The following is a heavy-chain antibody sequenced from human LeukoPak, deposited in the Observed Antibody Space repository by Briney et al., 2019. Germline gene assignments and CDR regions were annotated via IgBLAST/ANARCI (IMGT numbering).Heavy chain of an antibody. V-gene: IGHV3-21*01. J-gene: IGHJ4*02. CDR3: ARDYGTYYPDY. Sequence: GGSLRLSCAASGFIFNSYNMNWVRQAPGKGLEWVSYISSSSSYIFYADSVKGRFTISRDNSKNSLYLQMNSLRAKDSAVYYCARDYGTYYPDYWGQGTLVTVSS. D-gene: IGHD2-21*01. CDR1: GFIFNSYN. CDR2: ISSSSSYI.